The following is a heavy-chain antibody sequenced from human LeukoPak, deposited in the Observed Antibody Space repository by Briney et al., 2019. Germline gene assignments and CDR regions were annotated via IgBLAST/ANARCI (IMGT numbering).Heavy chain of an antibody. Sequence: GGSLRLSCAASGFTFDDYAMHWVRQAPGKGLEWVSGINCNSGSTGYADSVKGRFTISRDNAKNSLYLQMNSLSTEDTALYYCARDIKASGPVGMDVWGQGTTVTVSS. CDR2: INCNSGST. V-gene: IGHV3-9*01. CDR3: ARDIKASGPVGMDV. D-gene: IGHD3-10*01. J-gene: IGHJ6*02. CDR1: GFTFDDYA.